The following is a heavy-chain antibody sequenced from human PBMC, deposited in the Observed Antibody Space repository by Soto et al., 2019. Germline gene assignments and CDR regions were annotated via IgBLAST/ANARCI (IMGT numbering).Heavy chain of an antibody. Sequence: SVKVSCKASGGTFSSYAISWVRQAPGQGLEWMGGIIPIFGTANYAQKFQGRVTITADESTSTAYMELSSLRSEDTAVYYCARGSGSYMNYYYYGMDVWGQGTTVTV. CDR2: IIPIFGTA. V-gene: IGHV1-69*13. CDR3: ARGSGSYMNYYYYGMDV. CDR1: GGTFSSYA. J-gene: IGHJ6*02. D-gene: IGHD1-26*01.